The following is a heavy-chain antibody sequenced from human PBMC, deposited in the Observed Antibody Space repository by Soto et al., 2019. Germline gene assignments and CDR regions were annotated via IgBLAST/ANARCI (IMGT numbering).Heavy chain of an antibody. J-gene: IGHJ4*02. V-gene: IGHV5-51*01. D-gene: IGHD1-7*01. CDR2: IYPGDSDT. CDR1: GYSFAIHW. CDR3: VTYSWNYDISSGDS. Sequence: GESLKISCKGSGYSFAIHWVAWVRQMPEKGLEWIGTIYPGDSDTKYSPAFRGQVTISADTSVSTAYLQMDSLRVEDTAVYYCVTYSWNYDISSGDSWGQGTLVTVSS.